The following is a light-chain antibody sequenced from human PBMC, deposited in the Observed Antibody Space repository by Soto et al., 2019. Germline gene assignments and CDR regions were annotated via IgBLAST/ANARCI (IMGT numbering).Light chain of an antibody. J-gene: IGKJ1*01. CDR1: QGIRYG. CDR2: VAS. Sequence: IQMTQSPSSLSASVGDRVTITCRASQGIRYGLLGWYQQKPGKAPKCLSDVASSLQSGLPSRFSCSGSGTEFTLTIISLQPADCATYYSLQHDAYPLTFGQGTKVAVK. CDR3: LQHDAYPLT. V-gene: IGKV1-17*01.